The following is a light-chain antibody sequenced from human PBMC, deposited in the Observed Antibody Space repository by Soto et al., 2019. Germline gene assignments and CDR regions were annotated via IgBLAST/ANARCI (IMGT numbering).Light chain of an antibody. V-gene: IGKV1-5*01. CDR1: QNINNW. CDR3: QQYSGDYT. Sequence: DIQMTQSPSTLSAYVGDRVTITFRASQNINNWLAWYQQKPGKAPKVLIYDASSLESGVQSRFSGSGSGREWGLTISSLQPDDFATYYRQQYSGDYTFGHGTKV. J-gene: IGKJ1*01. CDR2: DAS.